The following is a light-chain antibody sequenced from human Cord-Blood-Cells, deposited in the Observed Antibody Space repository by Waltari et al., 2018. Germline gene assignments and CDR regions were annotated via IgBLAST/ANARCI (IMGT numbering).Light chain of an antibody. CDR1: RSDVATYNS. J-gene: IGLJ2*01. Sequence: QSALPQPSSVSGPPGQPLTISCTGTRSDVATYNSVSGYHQHPGKAPKLMIYAVSKRPSGVSNRFSGSKSGNTASLTISGLQAEDEADYYCCSYAGSSTFENVVFGGGTKLTVL. CDR3: CSYAGSSTFENVV. CDR2: AVS. V-gene: IGLV2-23*02.